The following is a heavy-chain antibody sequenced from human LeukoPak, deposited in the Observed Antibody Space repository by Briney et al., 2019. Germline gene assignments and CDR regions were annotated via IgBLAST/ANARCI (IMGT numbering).Heavy chain of an antibody. Sequence: PSETLSLTCTVSGGSISSSSYYWGWIRQPPGKGLEWIGSIYYSGSTYYNPSLKSRVTISVDTSKNQFSLKLSSVTAADTAVYYCARSPDCSGGSCYSWHFDYWGQGTLVTVSS. D-gene: IGHD2-15*01. CDR3: ARSPDCSGGSCYSWHFDY. CDR2: IYYSGST. J-gene: IGHJ4*02. V-gene: IGHV4-39*01. CDR1: GGSISSSSYY.